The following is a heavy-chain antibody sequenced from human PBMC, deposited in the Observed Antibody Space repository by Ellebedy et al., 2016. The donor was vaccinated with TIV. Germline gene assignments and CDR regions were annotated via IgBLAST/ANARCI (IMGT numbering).Heavy chain of an antibody. J-gene: IGHJ4*02. CDR1: GFTFSSYS. Sequence: GESLKISCAASGFTFSSYSMNWVRQAPGKGLEWVSSISSSSSTIYYADSVKGRFTISRDNAKNSLYLQMNSLRVEETAVYYCASRFLEWLSWGQGTLVTVSS. CDR2: ISSSSSTI. V-gene: IGHV3-48*01. D-gene: IGHD3-3*01. CDR3: ASRFLEWLS.